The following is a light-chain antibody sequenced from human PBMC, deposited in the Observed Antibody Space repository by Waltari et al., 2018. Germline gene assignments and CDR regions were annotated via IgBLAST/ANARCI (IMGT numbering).Light chain of an antibody. V-gene: IGKV3-20*01. Sequence: EIVLTQSPGHLSLSPGERATLPCRASQSFSRALAWYQQKPGQAPRLLIYEASTRAIGIPDRFSGGGSGTDFSLTISRLEPEDFAVYYCQHYVRLPVTFGQGTTVEIK. J-gene: IGKJ1*01. CDR3: QHYVRLPVT. CDR1: QSFSRA. CDR2: EAS.